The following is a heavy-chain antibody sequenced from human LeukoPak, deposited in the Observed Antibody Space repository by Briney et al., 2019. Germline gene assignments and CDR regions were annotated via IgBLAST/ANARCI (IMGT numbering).Heavy chain of an antibody. Sequence: AGGSLRLACAASGFRFDDYGMSWVRHVRGKGLEWVSGTNWDGASTGYADSVKGRFTISRDNVKNFLYLQMNSLRVEDTALYFCGRVYCSTTSCYDYYDYYMDVWGKGTTV. D-gene: IGHD2-2*01. J-gene: IGHJ6*03. CDR3: GRVYCSTTSCYDYYDYYMDV. CDR2: TNWDGAST. V-gene: IGHV3-20*04. CDR1: GFRFDDYG.